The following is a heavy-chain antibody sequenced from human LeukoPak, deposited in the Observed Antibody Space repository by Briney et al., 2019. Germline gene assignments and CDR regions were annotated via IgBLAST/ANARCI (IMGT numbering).Heavy chain of an antibody. J-gene: IGHJ4*02. Sequence: SVKVSCKASGGTFSSYTFSWVRQAPGQGLEWMGRIIPILGITNYTQKFQGRVTRTADKSTTTAYMELNSLRSEDTAVYYCARVADNSGYTFDSWGQGTLVTVSS. D-gene: IGHD3-22*01. V-gene: IGHV1-69*02. CDR1: GGTFSSYT. CDR3: ARVADNSGYTFDS. CDR2: IIPILGIT.